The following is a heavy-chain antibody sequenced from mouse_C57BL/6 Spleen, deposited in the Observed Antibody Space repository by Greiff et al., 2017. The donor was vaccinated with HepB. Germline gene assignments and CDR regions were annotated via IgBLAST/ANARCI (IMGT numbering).Heavy chain of an antibody. V-gene: IGHV1-59*01. Sequence: QVQLQQPGAELVRPGTSVKLSCKASGYTFTSYWMHWVKQRPGQGLEWIGVIDPSDSYTNYNQKFKGKATLTVDTSSSTAYMQLSILTSEDSAVYYCARTGGYYEAWFAYWGQGTLVTVSA. D-gene: IGHD2-3*01. CDR1: GYTFTSYW. CDR2: IDPSDSYT. J-gene: IGHJ3*01. CDR3: ARTGGYYEAWFAY.